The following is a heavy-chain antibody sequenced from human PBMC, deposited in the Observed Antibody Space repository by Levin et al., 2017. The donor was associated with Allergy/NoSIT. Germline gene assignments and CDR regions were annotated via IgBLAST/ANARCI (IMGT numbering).Heavy chain of an antibody. Sequence: QAGGSLRLSCVVSGFTLSNYAMHWVRQAPGKGLEWVALISYDGSNTYYGDSVKGRFTISRDNSHNMVYLQMNNVGTEDTAVYYCARGVGQQLLLAGVNYWGQGTLVIVSS. CDR3: ARGVGQQLLLAGVNY. CDR2: ISYDGSNT. V-gene: IGHV3-30-3*01. CDR1: GFTLSNYA. J-gene: IGHJ4*02. D-gene: IGHD6-13*01.